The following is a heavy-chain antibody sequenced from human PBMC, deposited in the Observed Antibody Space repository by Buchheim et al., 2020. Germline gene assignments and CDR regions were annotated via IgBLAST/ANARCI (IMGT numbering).Heavy chain of an antibody. CDR1: GFTFSSYA. J-gene: IGHJ6*02. V-gene: IGHV3-23*01. CDR2: ISGSGGST. Sequence: EVQLLESGGGLVQPGGSLRLSCAASGFTFSSYAMSWVRQAPGKGLEWVSAISGSGGSTYYADSVKGRFTISRDNSKNTLYLQMNSLRAEDTAVYYCAKDIRCSSWYYYYYGMDVWGQGTT. CDR3: AKDIRCSSWYYYYYGMDV. D-gene: IGHD6-13*01.